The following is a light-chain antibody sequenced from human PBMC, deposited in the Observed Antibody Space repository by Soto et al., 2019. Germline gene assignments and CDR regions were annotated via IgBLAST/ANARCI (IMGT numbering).Light chain of an antibody. V-gene: IGKV3-20*01. CDR1: QSVSSSY. CDR2: GAS. Sequence: EIVLTQSPGTLSLSPGERATLSCRASQSVSSSYLAWYQQKPGQAPRLLIYGASRRATGITDRFSDSGSGTDFTLTISRLEPEDFAVYYCQQYGSSPMYTFGQGTKLEIK. J-gene: IGKJ2*01. CDR3: QQYGSSPMYT.